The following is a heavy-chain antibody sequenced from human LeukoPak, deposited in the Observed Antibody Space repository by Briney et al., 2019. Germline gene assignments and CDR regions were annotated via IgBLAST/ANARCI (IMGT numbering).Heavy chain of an antibody. D-gene: IGHD3-9*01. V-gene: IGHV4-31*03. J-gene: IGHJ4*02. CDR2: IYYSGST. CDR3: AATPRYFDWLLLDY. CDR1: GGSISSGGYY. Sequence: PSETLSLTCTASGGSISSGGYYWSWIRQHPGKGLEWIGYIYYSGSTYYNPSLKSRVTISVDTSKNQFSLKLSSVTAADTAVYYCAATPRYFDWLLLDYWGQGTLVTVSS.